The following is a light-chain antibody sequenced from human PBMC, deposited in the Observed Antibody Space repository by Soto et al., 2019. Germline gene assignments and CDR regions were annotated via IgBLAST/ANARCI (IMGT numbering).Light chain of an antibody. J-gene: IGLJ1*01. CDR1: SSDVGGYHY. V-gene: IGLV2-14*03. CDR2: DVS. CDR3: SSYTTSNTRQIV. Sequence: QSALTQPASVPGSPGQSITISCTGTSSDVGGYHYVSWYQHHPGKAPKLMIYDVSNRPSGVSNRFSGSKSGNAASLTISGLQPEDEADYYCSSYTTSNTRQIVFGTGTKVTVL.